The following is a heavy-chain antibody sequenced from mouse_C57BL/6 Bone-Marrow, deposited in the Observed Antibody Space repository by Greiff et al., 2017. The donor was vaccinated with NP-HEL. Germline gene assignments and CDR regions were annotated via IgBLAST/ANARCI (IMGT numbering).Heavy chain of an antibody. CDR1: GFTFSSYG. CDR3: ARHSRGSGAY. V-gene: IGHV5-6*01. D-gene: IGHD1-1*01. Sequence: EVQLQESGGDLVKPGGSLKLSCAASGFTFSSYGMSWVRQTPDKRLEWVATISSGGSYTYYPDSVKGRFTISRDNAKNTLYLQMSSLKSEDTAMYYCARHSRGSGAYWGQGTLVTVSA. CDR2: ISSGGSYT. J-gene: IGHJ3*01.